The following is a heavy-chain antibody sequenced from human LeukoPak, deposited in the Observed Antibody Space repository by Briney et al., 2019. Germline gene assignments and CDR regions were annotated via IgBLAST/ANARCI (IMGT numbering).Heavy chain of an antibody. V-gene: IGHV1-46*01. J-gene: IGHJ6*02. CDR2: INPSGGST. Sequence: ASVKVSCTASGYTFTSYYMHWVRQAPGQGLEWMGIINPSGGSTSYAQKFQGRVTMTRDTSTSTVYMELSSLRSEDTAVYYCARAGPREGPYYYYGMDVWGQGTTVTVSS. CDR1: GYTFTSYY. CDR3: ARAGPREGPYYYYGMDV.